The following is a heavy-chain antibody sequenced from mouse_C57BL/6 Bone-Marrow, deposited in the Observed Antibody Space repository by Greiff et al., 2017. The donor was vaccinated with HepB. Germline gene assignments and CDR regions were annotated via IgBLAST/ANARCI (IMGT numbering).Heavy chain of an antibody. V-gene: IGHV1-50*01. CDR3: ARSLLLSYYFDY. J-gene: IGHJ2*01. CDR2: IDPSDSYT. CDR1: GYTFTSYW. D-gene: IGHD1-1*01. Sequence: VQLQQPGAELVKPGASVKLSCKASGYTFTSYWMQWVKQRPGQGLEWIGEIDPSDSYTNYNQKFKGKATLTVDKSSITAYMQLTSLTSEDSAFYYCARSLLLSYYFDYWGQGTTLTVSS.